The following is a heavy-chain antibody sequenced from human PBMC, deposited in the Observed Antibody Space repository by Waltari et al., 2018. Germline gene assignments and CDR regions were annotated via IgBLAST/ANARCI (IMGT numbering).Heavy chain of an antibody. Sequence: QVQLQESGPGLVKPSETLSLTCTVSGDSVTRSGYFWVWIRRPPGKGLEWIGTLYYSGSAYYNPSLKSRVTISLDAPKNQFSLRLRSVTAADTAVYYCARHFMPSSAREEMWLDPWGQGTLVSVSS. J-gene: IGHJ5*02. CDR2: LYYSGSA. D-gene: IGHD6-25*01. V-gene: IGHV4-39*01. CDR3: ARHFMPSSAREEMWLDP. CDR1: GDSVTRSGYF.